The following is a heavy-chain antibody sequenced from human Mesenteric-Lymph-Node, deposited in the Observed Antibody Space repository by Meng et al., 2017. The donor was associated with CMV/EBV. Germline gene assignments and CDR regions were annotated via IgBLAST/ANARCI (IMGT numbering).Heavy chain of an antibody. CDR1: GYTFTNYA. D-gene: IGHD3-10*01. Sequence: SGYTFTNYAMNWVRQAPGQGLEWMGWINTNTGNPTYAQGFTGRFVFSLDTSVSTAYLQISSLKAEDTAVYYCARVRGYYGSGSYYLGYWGQGTLVTVSS. J-gene: IGHJ4*02. V-gene: IGHV7-4-1*02. CDR2: INTNTGNP. CDR3: ARVRGYYGSGSYYLGY.